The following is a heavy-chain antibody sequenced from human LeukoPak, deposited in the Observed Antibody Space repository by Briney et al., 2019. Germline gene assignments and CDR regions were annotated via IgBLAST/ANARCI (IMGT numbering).Heavy chain of an antibody. CDR3: ARDKNYRLDY. CDR1: GYTFTSNG. D-gene: IGHD5-24*01. Sequence: VASVKVSCKASGYTFTSNGISWVRQAPGKGLEWMGWISANSGNTKYAQKMQGRVTMTTETSSSTAYMELRNLRSDDTAVYYGARDKNYRLDYWGQGTLVTVSS. V-gene: IGHV1-18*01. CDR2: ISANSGNT. J-gene: IGHJ4*02.